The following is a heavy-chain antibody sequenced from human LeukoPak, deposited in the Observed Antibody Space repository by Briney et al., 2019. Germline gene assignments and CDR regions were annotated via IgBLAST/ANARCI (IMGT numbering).Heavy chain of an antibody. J-gene: IGHJ4*02. CDR3: ASGDRGYFDY. V-gene: IGHV4-30-2*01. D-gene: IGHD7-27*01. CDR1: GGSISSGGYS. CDR2: IYHSGST. Sequence: SQTLSLTCAVSGGSISSGGYSWSWIRQPPGKSLEWIGYIYHSGSTYYNPSLKSRVTISVDRSKNQFSLKLSSVTAADTAVYYCASGDRGYFDYWGQGTLVTVSS.